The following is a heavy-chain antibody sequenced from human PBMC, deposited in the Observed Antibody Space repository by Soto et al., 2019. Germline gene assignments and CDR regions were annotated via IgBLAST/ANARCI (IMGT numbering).Heavy chain of an antibody. V-gene: IGHV3-9*01. CDR3: ANGVGAYYYYYMDV. CDR2: ISWNSGSI. J-gene: IGHJ6*03. D-gene: IGHD3-16*01. CDR1: GFTFDDYA. Sequence: EVQLVESGGGLVQPGRSLRLSCAASGFTFDDYAMHWVRQAPGKGLEWVSGISWNSGSIGYADSVKGRFTISRDNAKNSLYLQMNSLRAEDTDLYYCANGVGAYYYYYMDVWGKGTTVTVSS.